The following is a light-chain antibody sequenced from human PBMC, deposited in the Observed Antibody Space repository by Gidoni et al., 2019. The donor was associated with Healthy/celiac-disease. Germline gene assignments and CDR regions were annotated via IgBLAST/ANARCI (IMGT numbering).Light chain of an antibody. CDR2: QDS. CDR3: QAWDSSTAVV. J-gene: IGLJ2*01. CDR1: KLGEKY. V-gene: IGLV3-1*01. Sequence: SYELTPPPSVSVSPGQTASITCSGDKLGEKYACWYQQKPGQSPVLVIYQDSKRPSGIPERFSGSNSGNTATLTISGTQAMDEADYYCQAWDSSTAVVFGGGTKLTVL.